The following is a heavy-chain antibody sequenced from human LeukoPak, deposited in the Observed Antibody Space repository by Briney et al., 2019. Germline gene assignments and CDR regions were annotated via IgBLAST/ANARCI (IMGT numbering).Heavy chain of an antibody. Sequence: GRSLRLSCAASGFTFSSYGMHWVRQAPGKGLEWVAVIWYDGSNKYYADSVKGRFTISRDNSKNTLYLQMNSLRAEDTAVYYCAKEVWLHSGSSWFDPWGQGTLVTVSS. CDR2: IWYDGSNK. J-gene: IGHJ5*02. CDR3: AKEVWLHSGSSWFDP. D-gene: IGHD1-26*01. CDR1: GFTFSSYG. V-gene: IGHV3-33*06.